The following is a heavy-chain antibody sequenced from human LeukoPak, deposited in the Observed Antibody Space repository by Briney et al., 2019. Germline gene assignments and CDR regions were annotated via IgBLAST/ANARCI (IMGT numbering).Heavy chain of an antibody. V-gene: IGHV4-34*01. J-gene: IGHJ4*02. CDR1: GGSFSGCY. CDR2: INHSGST. Sequence: PSETLSLTCAVSGGSFSGCYWNWIRQPPGKGLEWIGEINHSGSTDYNPSLKSRITISVDTSKNQFSLKLNSVTAADTAVYYCARHGHHGDHDYWGPGTLVTVSS. D-gene: IGHD2-21*02. CDR3: ARHGHHGDHDY.